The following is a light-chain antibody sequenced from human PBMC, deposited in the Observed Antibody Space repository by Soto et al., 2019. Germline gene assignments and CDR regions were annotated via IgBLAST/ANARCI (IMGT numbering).Light chain of an antibody. V-gene: IGKV3-15*01. CDR2: GAS. CDR3: QQYYTWPIT. J-gene: IGKJ4*01. CDR1: QGVSRK. Sequence: EIVMTQSPATLSVAPGERVTFSCRASQGVSRKLAWYPHKPCQAPRLLISGASTGATGIPARFSGSGSGTEFTLTISSLQSEDCAIYYCQQYYTWPITFGGGTKVEIK.